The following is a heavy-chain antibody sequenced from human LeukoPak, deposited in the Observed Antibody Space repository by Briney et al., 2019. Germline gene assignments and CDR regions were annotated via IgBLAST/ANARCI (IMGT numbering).Heavy chain of an antibody. V-gene: IGHV3-7*03. D-gene: IGHD2-21*02. CDR2: IKQHGSEK. CDR3: AKLVVVTATYWYFDL. CDR1: GFTFSSYW. J-gene: IGHJ2*01. Sequence: GGSLRLSCAASGFTFSSYWMSWVRQAPGRGLEWVANIKQHGSEKYYLDSVEGRFTISRDNAKNTLYLQMNSLRAEDTAVNYCAKLVVVTATYWYFDLWGRGTLVSVSS.